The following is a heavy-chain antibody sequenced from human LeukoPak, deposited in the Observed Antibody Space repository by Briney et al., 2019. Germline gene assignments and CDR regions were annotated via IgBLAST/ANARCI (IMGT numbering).Heavy chain of an antibody. Sequence: QPGGSLRLSCAASGFTFSSYDMSWVRQAPGKGLEWVSGIRNYGGSTYYAASVKGRSTISRDNSKNTLYLQMNSLRAEDTAVYYCANPARGVVYLYWGQGTLVTVSS. D-gene: IGHD2-8*02. V-gene: IGHV3-23*01. CDR2: IRNYGGST. CDR1: GFTFSSYD. CDR3: ANPARGVVYLY. J-gene: IGHJ4*02.